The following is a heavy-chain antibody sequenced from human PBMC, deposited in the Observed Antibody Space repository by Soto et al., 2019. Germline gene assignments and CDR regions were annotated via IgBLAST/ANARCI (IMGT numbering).Heavy chain of an antibody. Sequence: QVQLVQSGAEVKKPGSSVKVSCKASGGTFGSYTISWVRQAPGQGLEWMGRIIPILGIANYAQKFQGRVTITADKSTSTAYMELSSLRSEDTAVYYCARDVEVTTGSGYYYYYMDVWGKGTTVTVSS. V-gene: IGHV1-69*08. CDR3: ARDVEVTTGSGYYYYYMDV. CDR1: GGTFGSYT. CDR2: IIPILGIA. J-gene: IGHJ6*03. D-gene: IGHD4-4*01.